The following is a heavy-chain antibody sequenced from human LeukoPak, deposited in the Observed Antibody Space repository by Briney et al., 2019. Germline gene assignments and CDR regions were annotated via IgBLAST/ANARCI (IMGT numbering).Heavy chain of an antibody. CDR3: AKVSLNMVNDAFDI. D-gene: IGHD4/OR15-4a*01. J-gene: IGHJ3*02. CDR1: GFIFSSHG. V-gene: IGHV3-30*02. Sequence: PGGSLRLSCAASGFIFSSHGMHWVRQAPDKGLEWVAFIRYDGSRKYYADSVKGRFTISRDNSKNTLYLQMNGLRAEDTAMYYCAKVSLNMVNDAFDIWGQGTMVSVSS. CDR2: IRYDGSRK.